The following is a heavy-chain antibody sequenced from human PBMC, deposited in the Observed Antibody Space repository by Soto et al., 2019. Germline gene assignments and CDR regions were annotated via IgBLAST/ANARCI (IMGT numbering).Heavy chain of an antibody. V-gene: IGHV3-30*18. Sequence: QVQLVESGGGVVQPGRSLRLSCAASGFTFSSYGMHWVRQAPGKGLEWVAVISYDGSNKYYADSVKGRFTISRDNSKNTLYLQMNSLRAEDTAVYYCAKAGLSWELPSWGQGTLVTVSS. J-gene: IGHJ5*02. D-gene: IGHD1-26*01. CDR1: GFTFSSYG. CDR3: AKAGLSWELPS. CDR2: ISYDGSNK.